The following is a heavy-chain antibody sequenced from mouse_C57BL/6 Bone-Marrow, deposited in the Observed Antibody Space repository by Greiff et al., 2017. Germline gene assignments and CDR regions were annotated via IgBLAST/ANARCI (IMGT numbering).Heavy chain of an antibody. CDR1: GFTFSSYG. CDR2: ISSGGSST. Sequence: VMLVASGGDLVKPGGSLKLSCAASGFTFSSYGMSWVRQTPDKRLEWVATISSGGSSTYYPDSVKGRFTISRDNAKNTLYLQMSSLKSEDTAMYYCARKGDYAMDYWGQGTSVTVSS. V-gene: IGHV5-6*02. CDR3: ARKGDYAMDY. J-gene: IGHJ4*01.